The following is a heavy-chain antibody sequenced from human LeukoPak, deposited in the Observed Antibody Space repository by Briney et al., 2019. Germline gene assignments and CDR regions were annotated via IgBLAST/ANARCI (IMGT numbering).Heavy chain of an antibody. J-gene: IGHJ4*02. CDR1: GFTFSSYS. CDR2: ISSSSRYI. Sequence: PGGSLRLSCAASGFTFSSYSMNWVRQAPGKGLEWVSSISSSSRYIYYADSVKGRFTISRDNAKNSLYLQMNSLRAEDTAVYYCAREAPYSSGWYGYWGQGTLVTVSS. D-gene: IGHD6-19*01. V-gene: IGHV3-21*01. CDR3: AREAPYSSGWYGY.